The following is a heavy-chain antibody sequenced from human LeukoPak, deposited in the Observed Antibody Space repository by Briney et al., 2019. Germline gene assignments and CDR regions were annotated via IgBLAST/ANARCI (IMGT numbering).Heavy chain of an antibody. J-gene: IGHJ5*02. D-gene: IGHD2-2*01. V-gene: IGHV3-30*18. Sequence: GGSLRLSCAASGFTFSSYGMHWVRQAPGKGLEWVAVISYDGSNKYYADSVKGRFTISRDNSKNTLYLQMNSLRAEDTAVYYCAKGVVPAAIPSRDWFDPWGQGTLVTVSS. CDR1: GFTFSSYG. CDR3: AKGVVPAAIPSRDWFDP. CDR2: ISYDGSNK.